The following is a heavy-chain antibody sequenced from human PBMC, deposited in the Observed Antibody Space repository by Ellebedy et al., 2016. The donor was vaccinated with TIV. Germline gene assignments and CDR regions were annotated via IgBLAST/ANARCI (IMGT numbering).Heavy chain of an antibody. J-gene: IGHJ4*02. D-gene: IGHD3-10*01. CDR1: GFTFSSYA. CDR3: ARDDPGGIDY. CDR2: ISGSGGRT. V-gene: IGHV3-23*01. Sequence: GESLKISXAASGFTFSSYAMSWVRQAPGKGLEWVSGISGSGGRTYYADSVKGRFTISRDNSKNTLYLQMNGLRPDDTAVYFCARDDPGGIDYWGQGTLVTVSS.